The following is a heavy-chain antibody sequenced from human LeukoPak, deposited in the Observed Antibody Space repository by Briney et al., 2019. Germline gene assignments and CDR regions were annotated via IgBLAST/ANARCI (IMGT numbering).Heavy chain of an antibody. D-gene: IGHD3-9*01. J-gene: IGHJ6*02. CDR3: ARSIGLTGGGVDV. Sequence: GGSLRLSCAASGFAFSSYAMSWVRQAPGKGLEWVSAISGSGGSTYYADSVKGRFTISRDNSKNTLYLQMNSLRAEDTAVYYCARSIGLTGGGVDVWGQGTTVTVSS. CDR1: GFAFSSYA. CDR2: ISGSGGST. V-gene: IGHV3-23*01.